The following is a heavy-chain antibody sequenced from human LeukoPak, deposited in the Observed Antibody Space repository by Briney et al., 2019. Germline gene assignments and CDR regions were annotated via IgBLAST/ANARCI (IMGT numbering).Heavy chain of an antibody. J-gene: IGHJ6*02. D-gene: IGHD3-3*01. V-gene: IGHV1-2*02. CDR2: INPNSGGT. CDR3: ARDGFFGVAIISYGMDV. CDR1: GYTFTGYY. Sequence: ASVKVSCKASGYTFTGYYMHWVRQAPGQGLEWMGWINPNSGGTNYAQKFQGRVTMTRDTSISTAYMELSRLRSDDTAVYYCARDGFFGVAIISYGMDVWGQGTTVTVSS.